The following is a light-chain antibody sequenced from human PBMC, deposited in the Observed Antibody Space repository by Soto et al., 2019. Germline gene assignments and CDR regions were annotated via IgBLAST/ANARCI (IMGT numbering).Light chain of an antibody. CDR2: DNN. J-gene: IGLJ2*01. Sequence: QSVFTQPPSVSAAPGQKVTISCAGGSSNIGNNYVSWYQHLPGTAPKLLIYDNNEQPSGIPDRFSGSKSGTSATLGITGLQTGDEADYYCGTWDTSLSAVVFGGGTKLTVL. V-gene: IGLV1-51*01. CDR1: SSNIGNNY. CDR3: GTWDTSLSAVV.